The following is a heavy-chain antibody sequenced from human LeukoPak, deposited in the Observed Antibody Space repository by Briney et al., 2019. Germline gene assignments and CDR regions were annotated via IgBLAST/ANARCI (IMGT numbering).Heavy chain of an antibody. J-gene: IGHJ4*02. Sequence: ASVKVSCKVSGGPFSTDPINWIRQAPRQGFEWVGGIVPIIGTPNYAQRFQDRVRITADDSTSTAYMELTGLTYEDTAIYYCARTASEGYWGQGTQVTVSS. D-gene: IGHD5-18*01. CDR3: ARTASEGY. CDR1: GGPFSTDP. CDR2: IVPIIGTP. V-gene: IGHV1-69*13.